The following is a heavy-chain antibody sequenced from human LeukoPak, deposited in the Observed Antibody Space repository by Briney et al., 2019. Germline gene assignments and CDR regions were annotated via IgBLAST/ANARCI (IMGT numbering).Heavy chain of an antibody. CDR1: GYSFTSYG. J-gene: IGHJ4*02. D-gene: IGHD2-15*01. Sequence: GASVKVSCKASGYSFTSYGISWVRQAPGQGLEWMGWISAYNGNTKYVEKLQGRVTMTTDTSTSTAYMELRSLRSDDPAVYYCARDDGGGYCSGGSCYSDYWGQGTLVTVSS. CDR2: ISAYNGNT. CDR3: ARDDGGGYCSGGSCYSDY. V-gene: IGHV1-18*01.